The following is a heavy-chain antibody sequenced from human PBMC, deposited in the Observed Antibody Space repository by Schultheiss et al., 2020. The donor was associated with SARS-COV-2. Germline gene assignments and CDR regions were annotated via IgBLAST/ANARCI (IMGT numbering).Heavy chain of an antibody. Sequence: SVKVSCKASGYTFTSYAMNWVRQAPGQGLEWMGGIIPMFGTANYAQKFQGRVTVTADESTSTAYMDLSSLRSEDTAVYYFASNLYSNYYFDYWGRGTLVTVSS. V-gene: IGHV1-69*13. CDR3: ASNLYSNYYFDY. J-gene: IGHJ4*02. CDR2: IIPMFGTA. CDR1: GYTFTSYA. D-gene: IGHD4-11*01.